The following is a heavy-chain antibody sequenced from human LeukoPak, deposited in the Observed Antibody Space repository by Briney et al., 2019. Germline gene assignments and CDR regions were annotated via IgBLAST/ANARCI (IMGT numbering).Heavy chain of an antibody. Sequence: GGALRLSCAASGFTFSDYYMSWIRQAPGKGLEWVSYICSSGSTIYYADSLNGRFTISRDNAKNSLYLQINSLRAADTHVYYCARDIDGLFGLLGELSFDYWGQGTLVTVSS. J-gene: IGHJ4*02. CDR2: ICSSGSTI. CDR3: ARDIDGLFGLLGELSFDY. V-gene: IGHV3-11*04. D-gene: IGHD3-10*01. CDR1: GFTFSDYY.